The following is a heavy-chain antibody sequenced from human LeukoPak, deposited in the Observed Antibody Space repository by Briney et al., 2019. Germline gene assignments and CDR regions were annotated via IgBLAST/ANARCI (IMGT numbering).Heavy chain of an antibody. J-gene: IGHJ6*03. CDR2: IYYSGST. V-gene: IGHV4-31*03. D-gene: IGHD2-15*01. CDR3: ARTPDPKWSYYYYYMDV. CDR1: GCSISSGGYY. Sequence: SETLSLTCTVSGCSISSGGYYWSWIRQRPGKGLEWSGYIYYSGSTYYNPSLKSRVTISVDTSKNQFSLKLSSVTAADTAVYYCARTPDPKWSYYYYYMDVWGKGTTVTVSS.